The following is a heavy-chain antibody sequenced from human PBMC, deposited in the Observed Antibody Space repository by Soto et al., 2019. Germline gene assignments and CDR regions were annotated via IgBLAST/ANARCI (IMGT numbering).Heavy chain of an antibody. D-gene: IGHD3-3*01. V-gene: IGHV2-5*02. Sequence: QITLKESGPTVVNPTETLTLTCTFSGFSLTTSGVGVGWVRQSPGKAPEWLALIYWDDDKRYSTSLKSRLTITKDTSKNQVVLTMANVDPADTATYYCAHRVLRTVFGLATTTAIYFDFWGQGTPVVVSS. J-gene: IGHJ4*02. CDR2: IYWDDDK. CDR3: AHRVLRTVFGLATTTAIYFDF. CDR1: GFSLTTSGVG.